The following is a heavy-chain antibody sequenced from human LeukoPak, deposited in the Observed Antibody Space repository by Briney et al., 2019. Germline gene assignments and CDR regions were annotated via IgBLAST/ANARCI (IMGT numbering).Heavy chain of an antibody. CDR1: GYTFTGYY. J-gene: IGHJ3*02. D-gene: IGHD2-2*03. CDR3: ARSIPGYCSSTSCHQIDAFDI. CDR2: INPNSGGT. Sequence: GASVKLSCKASGYTFTGYYMHWVRHAPGQGLERMGWINPNSGGTNYAQKFQGRVTMTRDTSISTAYMELSRLRSDDTAVYYCARSIPGYCSSTSCHQIDAFDIWGQGTMVTVSS. V-gene: IGHV1-2*02.